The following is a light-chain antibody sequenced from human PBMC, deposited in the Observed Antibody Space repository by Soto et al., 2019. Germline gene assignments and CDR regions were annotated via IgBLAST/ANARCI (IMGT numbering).Light chain of an antibody. Sequence: QSVLTQPPSASGTPGQMVTISCSGSSSNIGSNTVNWYQQLPGTAPKLLIYNNNLRPSGVPDRFSGSKSGTSASLAISGLQSEDEAVYYCAAWDDCLDGQNVFGTVTKDTVL. V-gene: IGLV1-44*01. CDR3: AAWDDCLDGQNV. J-gene: IGLJ1*01. CDR1: SSNIGSNT. CDR2: NNN.